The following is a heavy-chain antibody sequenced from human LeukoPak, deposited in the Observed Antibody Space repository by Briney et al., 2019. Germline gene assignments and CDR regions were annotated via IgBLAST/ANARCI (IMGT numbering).Heavy chain of an antibody. Sequence: SGGSLRLSCAASGFTFSSYGMSWVRQAPGKGLEWVSAVSGSGGSTYYADSVKGRFTISRDNSKNMLFLQMNSLRAEDTAVYFCVRMTATKFDYWGQGTLVTVSS. V-gene: IGHV3-23*01. CDR2: VSGSGGST. D-gene: IGHD5-12*01. CDR3: VRMTATKFDY. CDR1: GFTFSSYG. J-gene: IGHJ4*02.